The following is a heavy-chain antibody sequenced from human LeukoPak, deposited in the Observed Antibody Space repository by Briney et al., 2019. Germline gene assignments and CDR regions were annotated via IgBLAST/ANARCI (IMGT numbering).Heavy chain of an antibody. Sequence: GGSLRLSCAASGFTFSSYWMSWVRHAPGKGLEGVANIKQDGSEKYYVNSVKGRFTISRDNAKNSLYLQMNSLRAEDTAVYYCARVGVNVLRFLEWPLAWFDPWGQGTLVTVSS. J-gene: IGHJ5*02. V-gene: IGHV3-7*01. CDR1: GFTFSSYW. D-gene: IGHD3-3*01. CDR3: ARVGVNVLRFLEWPLAWFDP. CDR2: IKQDGSEK.